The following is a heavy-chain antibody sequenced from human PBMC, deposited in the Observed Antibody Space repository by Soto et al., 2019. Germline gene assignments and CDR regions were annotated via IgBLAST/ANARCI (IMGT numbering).Heavy chain of an antibody. CDR3: EVTTGY. J-gene: IGHJ4*02. Sequence: ASRKVSRQTSGYTFTQYVINWVRQAPGRGLEYMGWVSPENRNAGYAPQFRGRVSMTADTSINTVYLELTTLTYEDTAVYYCEVTTGYWGQGTMVTVSS. CDR2: VSPENRNA. V-gene: IGHV1-8*01. D-gene: IGHD4-17*01. CDR1: GYTFTQYV.